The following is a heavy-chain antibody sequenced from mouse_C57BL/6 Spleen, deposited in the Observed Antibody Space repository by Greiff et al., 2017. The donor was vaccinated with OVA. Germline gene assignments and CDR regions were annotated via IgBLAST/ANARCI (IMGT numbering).Heavy chain of an antibody. D-gene: IGHD1-1*01. V-gene: IGHV1-82*01. J-gene: IGHJ4*01. Sequence: QVQLQQSGPELVKPGASVKISCKASGYAFSSSWMNWVKQRPGKGLEWIGRIYPGDGDTNYNGKFKGKATLTADKSSSTAYMQLSSLTSEDSAVYFCARSAPITLEAMDYWGQGTSVTVSS. CDR2: IYPGDGDT. CDR3: ARSAPITLEAMDY. CDR1: GYAFSSSW.